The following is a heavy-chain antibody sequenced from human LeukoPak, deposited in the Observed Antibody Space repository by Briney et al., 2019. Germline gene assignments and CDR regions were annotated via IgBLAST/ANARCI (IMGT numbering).Heavy chain of an antibody. CDR3: ARVYSGYDLPGSLANYYFDY. CDR1: GGSISSYY. D-gene: IGHD5-12*01. CDR2: FYSGGST. V-gene: IGHV4-4*07. J-gene: IGHJ4*02. Sequence: SETLSLTCTVSGGSISSYYWSWIRQPAGKGLEWIGRFYSGGSTDYNPSFKSRVTMSVDTSKNQFSLKLSSVTAADTAAYYCARVYSGYDLPGSLANYYFDYWGQGTLVTVSS.